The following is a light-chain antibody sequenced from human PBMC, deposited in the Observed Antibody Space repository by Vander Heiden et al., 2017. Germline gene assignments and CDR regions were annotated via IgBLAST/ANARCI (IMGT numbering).Light chain of an antibody. CDR2: DNN. Sequence: QPVSTQPPPVSAATGQKVTISCSGSSSNIENNYVCWYLQLPGTAPKLLIYDNNKRPSGIPDRFSASKSGTSATLGITGLQTGDEADYYCVTWDTSLSTLVFGPGTKVTVL. V-gene: IGLV1-51*01. CDR1: SSNIENNY. CDR3: VTWDTSLSTLV. J-gene: IGLJ1*01.